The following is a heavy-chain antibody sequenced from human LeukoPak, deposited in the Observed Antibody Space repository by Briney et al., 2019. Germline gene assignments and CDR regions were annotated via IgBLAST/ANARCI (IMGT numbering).Heavy chain of an antibody. J-gene: IGHJ4*02. CDR3: ARGRYCSSTSCRRRYFDY. CDR2: MNPNSGNT. V-gene: IGHV1-8*01. Sequence: ASVKVSCKASGYTFTSYEINWVRQATGQGLEWLGWMNPNSGNTGYAQKFQGRVTMTRNTSISTAYMELSSLRSEDTAVYYCARGRYCSSTSCRRRYFDYWGQGTLVTVSS. CDR1: GYTFTSYE. D-gene: IGHD2-2*01.